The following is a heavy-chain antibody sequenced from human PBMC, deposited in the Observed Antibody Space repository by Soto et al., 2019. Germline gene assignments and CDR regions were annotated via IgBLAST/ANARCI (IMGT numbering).Heavy chain of an antibody. D-gene: IGHD2-15*01. CDR1: GYTFTIHG. CDR2: ISGYNGHT. J-gene: IGHJ4*02. Sequence: ASVKVSCKTSGYTFTIHGVSWVRQDPGPGLEWMGWISGYNGHTKYAQTFQGRVTLTTDTSTSTAYMELRSLRFDDTAVYYCVRDPADCSSSSCSEDYWGQGTLVTVSS. V-gene: IGHV1-18*01. CDR3: VRDPADCSSSSCSEDY.